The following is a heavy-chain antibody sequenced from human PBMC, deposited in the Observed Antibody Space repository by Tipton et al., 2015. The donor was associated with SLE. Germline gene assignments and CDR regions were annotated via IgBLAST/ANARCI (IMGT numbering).Heavy chain of an antibody. V-gene: IGHV4-34*01. J-gene: IGHJ6*03. CDR1: GGSFSGYY. Sequence: TLSLTCAVYGGSFSGYYWSWIRQPPGKGLEWIGEINHSGSTNYNPSLKSRVTISVDTSKNQFSLGLSSVTAADTAVYYCARGRSYDSSGYYFYYYYYMDVWGKGTTVTVSS. D-gene: IGHD3-22*01. CDR3: ARGRSYDSSGYYFYYYYYMDV. CDR2: INHSGST.